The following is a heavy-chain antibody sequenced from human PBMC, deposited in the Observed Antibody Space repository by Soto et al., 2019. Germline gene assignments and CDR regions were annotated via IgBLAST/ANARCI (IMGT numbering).Heavy chain of an antibody. D-gene: IGHD6-19*01. Sequence: PGGSLRLSCAASGFTFSDYAMHWVRQAPGKGLEWVAVVSHDGRNTHYADSVKGRFTISRDGSKNTVSLEMTSLRAEDTAVYYCAKGGRQWLVTSDFNYWGQGA. V-gene: IGHV3-30*18. J-gene: IGHJ4*02. CDR3: AKGGRQWLVTSDFNY. CDR1: GFTFSDYA. CDR2: VSHDGRNT.